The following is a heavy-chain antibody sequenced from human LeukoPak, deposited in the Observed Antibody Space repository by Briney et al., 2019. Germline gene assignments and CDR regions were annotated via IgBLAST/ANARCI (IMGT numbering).Heavy chain of an antibody. J-gene: IGHJ5*02. V-gene: IGHV4-30-2*01. D-gene: IGHD2-15*01. CDR1: GGSISSGGYS. Sequence: SETLSLTCAVSGGSISSGGYSWSWIRQPPGKGLEWIGYIYHSGSANYNPSLKSRVTISVDTSKNQFSLKLSSVTAADTAVYYCAKYTRNWFDPWGQGTLVTVSS. CDR3: AKYTRNWFDP. CDR2: IYHSGSA.